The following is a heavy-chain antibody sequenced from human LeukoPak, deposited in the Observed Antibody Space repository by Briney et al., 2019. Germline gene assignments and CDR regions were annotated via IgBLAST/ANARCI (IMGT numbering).Heavy chain of an antibody. CDR2: IFASVDT. CDR1: GGSITNYF. Sequence: SEGLSLTCLLSGGSITNYFWSSSWEPLGEGLWWSAWIFASVDTDYTPSLKCRVTISLGTSNNQFSLRLTSVTASDTAVYYCARTGEYSGSGPSWAFDIWGQGTMVTVSS. J-gene: IGHJ3*02. V-gene: IGHV4-4*09. D-gene: IGHD3-10*01. CDR3: ARTGEYSGSGPSWAFDI.